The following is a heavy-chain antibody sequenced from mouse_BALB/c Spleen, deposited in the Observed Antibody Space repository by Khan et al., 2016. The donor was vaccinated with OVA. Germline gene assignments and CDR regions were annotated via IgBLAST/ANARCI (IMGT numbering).Heavy chain of an antibody. CDR3: ARSVTITTVVSTDFDY. J-gene: IGHJ2*01. CDR1: GSSITSDYA. Sequence: EVQLQESGPGLVKPSQSLSLTCTVTGSSITSDYAWNWIRQFPGNRLEWMAYISYSGRTSYNPSLKSRISITRDTSKNQFFLQLNSVTTEDTATYYCARSVTITTVVSTDFDYWRQGTTLTLSS. V-gene: IGHV3-2*02. D-gene: IGHD1-1*01. CDR2: ISYSGRT.